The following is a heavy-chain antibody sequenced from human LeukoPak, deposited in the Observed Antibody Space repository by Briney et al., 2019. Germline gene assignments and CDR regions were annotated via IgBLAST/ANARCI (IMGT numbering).Heavy chain of an antibody. J-gene: IGHJ6*03. CDR3: AREYSSSWYPSHMDV. CDR1: GYTFTSYG. D-gene: IGHD6-13*01. Sequence: ASVKVSCKASGYTFTSYGISWVRQAPGQGLEWMGWISAYNGNTNYAQKLQGRVTMTTDTSTSTAYMELRSQRSDDTAVYYCAREYSSSWYPSHMDVWGKGTTVTVSS. CDR2: ISAYNGNT. V-gene: IGHV1-18*01.